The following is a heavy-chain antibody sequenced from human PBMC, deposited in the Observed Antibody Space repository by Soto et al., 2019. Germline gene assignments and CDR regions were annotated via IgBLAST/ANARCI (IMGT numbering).Heavy chain of an antibody. CDR2: ISSNGGST. D-gene: IGHD2-15*01. CDR1: GFTFSSYA. Sequence: EVQLVESGGGLVQPGGSLRLSCAASGFTFSSYAMRWVRQAPGKGLEYVSAISSNGGSTYYANSVKGRFTISRDNSKNTLYLQMGSLRAADMAVYYCARGIAGSVYGMDVWGQGTTVTVSS. V-gene: IGHV3-64*01. CDR3: ARGIAGSVYGMDV. J-gene: IGHJ6*02.